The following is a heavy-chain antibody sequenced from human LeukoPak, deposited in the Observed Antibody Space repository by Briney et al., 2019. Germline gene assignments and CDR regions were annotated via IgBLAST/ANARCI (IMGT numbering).Heavy chain of an antibody. J-gene: IGHJ3*02. V-gene: IGHV3-7*03. CDR2: IKQDGSEK. CDR1: GFTFSSYE. Sequence: GRSLRLSCAASGFTFSSYEMNWVRQAPGKGLEWVANIKQDGSEKYYVDSVKGRFTISRDNAKNSLYLQMNSLRAEDTAVYYCARVSTMSPNHHEDDAFDIWGQGTMVTVSS. CDR3: ARVSTMSPNHHEDDAFDI. D-gene: IGHD2/OR15-2a*01.